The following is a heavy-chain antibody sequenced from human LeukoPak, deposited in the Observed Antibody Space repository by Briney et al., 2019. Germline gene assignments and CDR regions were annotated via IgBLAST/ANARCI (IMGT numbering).Heavy chain of an antibody. V-gene: IGHV3-7*01. J-gene: IGHJ6*03. D-gene: IGHD6-13*01. Sequence: PGGSLRLSCAASGFTFSSYWMSWVRQAPGKGLEWVANIKQDGSEKYYVDSVKGRFTISRDNAKNSLYLQMNSLRAENTAVYYCAGETNRSWYFYYYYYYYMDVWGKGTTVTVSS. CDR2: IKQDGSEK. CDR1: GFTFSSYW. CDR3: AGETNRSWYFYYYYYYYMDV.